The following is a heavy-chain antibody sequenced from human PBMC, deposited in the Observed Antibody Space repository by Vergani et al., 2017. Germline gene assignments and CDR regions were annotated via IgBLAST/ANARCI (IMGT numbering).Heavy chain of an antibody. D-gene: IGHD6-19*01. CDR1: GGSISSGSYY. CDR3: ARDGSGWYENAFDI. CDR2: IYTSGST. J-gene: IGHJ3*02. V-gene: IGHV4-61*02. Sequence: QLQLQESGPGLVKPSETLSLTCTVSGGSISSGSYYWSWIRQPAGKGLEWIGRIYTSGSTNYNPSLKSRVTISVDTSKNQFSLKLSSVTAADTAVYYCARDGSGWYENAFDIWGQGTMVTVSS.